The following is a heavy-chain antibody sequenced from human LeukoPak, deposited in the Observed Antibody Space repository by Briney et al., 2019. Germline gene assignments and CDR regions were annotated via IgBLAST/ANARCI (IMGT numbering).Heavy chain of an antibody. J-gene: IGHJ5*02. CDR1: GGSISSGSYY. Sequence: TPSETLSLTCTVSGGSISSGSYYWSWIRQPAGKGLEWIGRIYTSGSTNYNPSLKSRVTISVDTSKNQFSLKLSSVTAADTAVYYCARDNTDRIGDWFDPWGQGTLVTVSS. CDR2: IYTSGST. V-gene: IGHV4-61*02. D-gene: IGHD3-10*01. CDR3: ARDNTDRIGDWFDP.